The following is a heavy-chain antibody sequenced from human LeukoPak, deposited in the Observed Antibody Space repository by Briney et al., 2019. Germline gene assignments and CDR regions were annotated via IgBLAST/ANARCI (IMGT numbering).Heavy chain of an antibody. CDR3: ARQRGTIVVVTATSGFDP. CDR2: MNPSSGNT. Sequence: GASVKVSCKASGYTFTSYDINWVRQATGQGLEWMGWMNPSSGNTGYAQKFQGRVTITRNTSINTAYMELSNLRSEDTAVYYCARQRGTIVVVTATSGFDPWGQGTLVTVSS. D-gene: IGHD2-21*02. J-gene: IGHJ5*02. V-gene: IGHV1-8*03. CDR1: GYTFTSYD.